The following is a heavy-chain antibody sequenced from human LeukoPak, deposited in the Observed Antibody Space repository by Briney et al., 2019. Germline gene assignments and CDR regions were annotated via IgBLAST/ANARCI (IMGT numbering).Heavy chain of an antibody. D-gene: IGHD3-10*01. CDR3: ARGQITMVRGVIITHDAFDI. CDR2: FYTSGIA. V-gene: IGHV4-4*07. Sequence: PSETLSLTCTVSGGSISSPYWTWIRQPAGKGLEWIGRFYTSGIANYNPSLKSRVTMSVDTSKNQFSLKLSSVTAADTAVYYCARGQITMVRGVIITHDAFDIWGQGTMVTVSS. CDR1: GGSISSPY. J-gene: IGHJ3*02.